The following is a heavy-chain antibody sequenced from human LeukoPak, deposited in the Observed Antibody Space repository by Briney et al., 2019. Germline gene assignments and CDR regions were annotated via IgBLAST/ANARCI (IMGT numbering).Heavy chain of an antibody. D-gene: IGHD1-26*01. V-gene: IGHV3-48*01. CDR2: ISSSSSTI. Sequence: GGSLRLSCAASGFTFSSYSMNWVRQAPGRGLEWVSYISSSSSTIYYADSVKGRFTISRDNAKNSLYLQMNSLRAEDTAVYYCARDRYHNYFDYWGQGTLVTVSS. CDR3: ARDRYHNYFDY. CDR1: GFTFSSYS. J-gene: IGHJ4*02.